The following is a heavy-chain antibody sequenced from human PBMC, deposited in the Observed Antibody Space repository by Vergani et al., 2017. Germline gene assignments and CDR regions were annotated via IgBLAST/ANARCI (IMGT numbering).Heavy chain of an antibody. D-gene: IGHD6-19*01. V-gene: IGHV3-21*02. J-gene: IGHJ6*03. CDR3: ARSRNAGAAFDYYYYYMDV. CDR2: ISSSSSYI. CDR1: GFTFNHYA. Sequence: VQLVESGGGVVQRGGSLRLSCAASGFTFNHYAMNWVRQAPGKGLEWVSSISSSSSYIYYADSVKGRFTISRDNAKHSLYLQMNSLRAEDTAVYYCARSRNAGAAFDYYYYYMDVWGKGTTVTVSS.